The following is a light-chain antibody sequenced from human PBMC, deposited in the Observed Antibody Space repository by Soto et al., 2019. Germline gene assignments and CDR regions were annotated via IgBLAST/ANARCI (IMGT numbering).Light chain of an antibody. CDR2: EVT. CDR1: SRDVGAYNY. V-gene: IGLV2-8*01. CDR3: AAWDDSLSGWV. Sequence: QSALTQPPSASGSPGQSVTISCTGTSRDVGAYNYVSWYQQRPGKAPKPIIHEVTERPSGVPDRFSGSKSGTSASLAISGLRSEDEADYYCAAWDDSLSGWVFGGGTKLTVL. J-gene: IGLJ3*02.